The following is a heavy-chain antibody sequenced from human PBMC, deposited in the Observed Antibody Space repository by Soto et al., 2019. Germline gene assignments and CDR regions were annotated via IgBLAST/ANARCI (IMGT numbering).Heavy chain of an antibody. CDR2: IKDGGYT. V-gene: IGHV4-34*01. CDR1: GGSLSGYY. Sequence: QVQLQQWGAGLLKPSETLSLNCAVNGGSLSGYYWSWIRQPPGKGLEWIGEIKDGGYTNYSPSLKSRATISSDRSNNQFSLRLNSVTAADTGVYYCARGQEGVVATHWAQGALVTVSS. J-gene: IGHJ4*02. D-gene: IGHD5-12*01. CDR3: ARGQEGVVATH.